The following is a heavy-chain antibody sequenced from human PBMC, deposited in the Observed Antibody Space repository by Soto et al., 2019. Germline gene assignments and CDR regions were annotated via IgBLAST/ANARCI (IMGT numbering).Heavy chain of an antibody. CDR2: IDPSDSYT. V-gene: IGHV5-10-1*01. CDR3: ARPTGPAGTGYYYGMDV. D-gene: IGHD6-13*01. Sequence: GESLKISCKGSGYSFTSYWISWVRQMPGKGLEWMGRIDPSDSYTNYSPSFQGHVTISADKSISTAYLQWSSLKASDTAMYYCARPTGPAGTGYYYGMDVWGQGTTVTVSS. J-gene: IGHJ6*02. CDR1: GYSFTSYW.